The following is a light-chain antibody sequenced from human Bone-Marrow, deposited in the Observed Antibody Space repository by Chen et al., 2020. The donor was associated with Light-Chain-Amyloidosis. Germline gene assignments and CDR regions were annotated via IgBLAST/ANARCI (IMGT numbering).Light chain of an antibody. CDR3: CSYAGSYSLYV. Sequence: QAALTQPRSVSGSPGQSVSISCTGTSSDVGGYVFVSWYQKHPVKTLKLMIYDVSKRPSGVPHRFAGSKSGKTASLTSSGLQADDEADYYSCSYAGSYSLYVFGSGTKVTVL. J-gene: IGLJ1*01. V-gene: IGLV2-11*01. CDR2: DVS. CDR1: SSDVGGYVF.